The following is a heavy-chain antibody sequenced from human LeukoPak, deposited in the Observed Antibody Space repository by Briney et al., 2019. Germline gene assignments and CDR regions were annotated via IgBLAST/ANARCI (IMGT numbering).Heavy chain of an antibody. CDR1: GGSISSSSYY. J-gene: IGHJ6*03. V-gene: IGHV4-39*07. D-gene: IGHD4/OR15-4a*01. CDR2: IYYSGST. CDR3: ARVYGESQPYYYYMDV. Sequence: SETLSLTCTVSGGSISSSSYYWGWIRQPPGKGLEWIGSIYYSGSTYYNPSLKSRVTISVDTSKNQFSLKLSSVTAEDTAVYYCARVYGESQPYYYYMDVWGKGTTVTVSS.